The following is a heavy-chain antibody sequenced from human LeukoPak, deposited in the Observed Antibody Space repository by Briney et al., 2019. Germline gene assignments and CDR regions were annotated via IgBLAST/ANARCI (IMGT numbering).Heavy chain of an antibody. V-gene: IGHV3-23*01. J-gene: IGHJ4*02. CDR2: ISGSGGST. D-gene: IGHD3-10*01. Sequence: GGSLRLSCAASGFTFSSYAMSWVRQAPGKGLEWVSAISGSGGSTYYADSVKGRFTISRDNSKNTLYLQMNSLRAEDTAVYYCARDYYYGSGSPTDYWGQGTLVTVSS. CDR3: ARDYYYGSGSPTDY. CDR1: GFTFSSYA.